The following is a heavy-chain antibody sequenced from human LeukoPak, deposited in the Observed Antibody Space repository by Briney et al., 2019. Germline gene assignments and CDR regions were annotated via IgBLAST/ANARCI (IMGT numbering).Heavy chain of an antibody. CDR2: RKQDGGET. D-gene: IGHD3-10*01. CDR1: GFNLNNHW. V-gene: IGHV3-7*02. Sequence: SGGSLRLSCAAPGFNLNNHWMTWVRQAPGKGLDWVANRKQDGGETYYVGSVKGRFTISRDNAKNSLYLQMNSLRAEDTAVYYCTSGRGSGYWGQGTPVTVSS. CDR3: TSGRGSGY. J-gene: IGHJ4*02.